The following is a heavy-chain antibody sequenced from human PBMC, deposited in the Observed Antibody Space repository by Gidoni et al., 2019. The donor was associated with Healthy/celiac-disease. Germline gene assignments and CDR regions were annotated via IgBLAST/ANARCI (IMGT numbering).Heavy chain of an antibody. J-gene: IGHJ4*02. CDR1: GFSFSSYA. V-gene: IGHV3-23*01. D-gene: IGHD2-15*01. CDR2: ISGSGGST. CDR3: AKDCGGSYVTSLDY. Sequence: EGLLLESGGGWVRGGGCLRLSCAASGFSFSSYAMSWVRQAPGKGLEWVSAISGSGGSTPYAASVKGRFTISRDNSKNTLYTQMNSLRAEDKAVYYCAKDCGGSYVTSLDYWGQGTLVTVAS.